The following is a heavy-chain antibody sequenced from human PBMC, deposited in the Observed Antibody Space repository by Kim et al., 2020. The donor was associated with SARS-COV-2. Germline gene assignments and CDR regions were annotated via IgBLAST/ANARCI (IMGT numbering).Heavy chain of an antibody. CDR3: ARGFDYSNDFGMDV. D-gene: IGHD4-4*01. CDR1: GGSISSGDYY. CDR2: IYYSGST. J-gene: IGHJ6*02. V-gene: IGHV4-30-4*01. Sequence: SETLSLTCTVSGGSISSGDYYWSWIRQPPGKGLEWIGYIYYSGSTYYNPSLKSRVTISVDTSKNQFSLKLSSVTAADTAVYYCARGFDYSNDFGMDVWGQGTTVTVSS.